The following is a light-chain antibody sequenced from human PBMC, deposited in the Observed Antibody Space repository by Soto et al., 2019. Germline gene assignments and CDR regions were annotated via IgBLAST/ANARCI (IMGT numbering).Light chain of an antibody. CDR3: QQYNSYPWT. CDR1: QSISSW. Sequence: DIQMTQSPSTLSASVGDRVTITCRASQSISSWLAWYQQKPGKAPKLLIYDASSLESGVPSRFGGNGSGTEFTLTISSLQPDDFATYYCQQYNSYPWTFGQGTKVEIK. V-gene: IGKV1-5*01. J-gene: IGKJ1*01. CDR2: DAS.